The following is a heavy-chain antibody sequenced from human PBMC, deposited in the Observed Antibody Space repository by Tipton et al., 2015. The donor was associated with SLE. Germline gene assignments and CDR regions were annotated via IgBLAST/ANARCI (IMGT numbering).Heavy chain of an antibody. D-gene: IGHD1-14*01. CDR3: ARGDHSAFDM. J-gene: IGHJ3*02. CDR1: GASISSHY. CDR2: VHYSGVT. Sequence: TLSLTCSVSGASISSHYWSWIRQPPGKGLQWIAYVHYSGVTNYNPSLKSRVTISVDTSKNQFSLNLSSVTAADTAVYYCARGDHSAFDMWGQGTMVTVSS. V-gene: IGHV4-59*11.